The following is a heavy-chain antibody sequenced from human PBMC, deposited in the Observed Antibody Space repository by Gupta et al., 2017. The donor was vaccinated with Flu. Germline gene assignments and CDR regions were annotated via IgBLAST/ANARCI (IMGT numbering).Heavy chain of an antibody. V-gene: IGHV1-2*02. D-gene: IGHD3-22*01. CDR2: IDPNSGGT. CDR1: GYTFTGYY. J-gene: IGHJ5*02. Sequence: QVQLVQSGAEVKEPGASVTVSCKASGYTFTGYYIHRVRQAPGQGLEWMGWIDPNSGGTRYAQKFQGRVTMTRDTSISTAYVELSRLRSDDTAVHHCARTVAILVDASSSSYLNWFDPWGQGTLVTVSS. CDR3: ARTVAILVDASSSSYLNWFDP.